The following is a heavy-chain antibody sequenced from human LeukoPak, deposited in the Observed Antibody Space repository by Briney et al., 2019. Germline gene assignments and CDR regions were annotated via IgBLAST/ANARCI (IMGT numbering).Heavy chain of an antibody. J-gene: IGHJ6*03. CDR2: ISHDGRNK. CDR1: GFTFSSYA. D-gene: IGHD3-10*01. V-gene: IGHV3-30*03. CDR3: ASLVLLWLGESELAAGHVDKDV. Sequence: GGSLRLSCAASGFTFSSYAMSWVRQAPGKGLEWVAVISHDGRNKYYGGSVKGRFTISRDNSKNTLYLQMNGLRPEDTAKYYCASLVLLWLGESELAAGHVDKDVWGKGTTVTVSS.